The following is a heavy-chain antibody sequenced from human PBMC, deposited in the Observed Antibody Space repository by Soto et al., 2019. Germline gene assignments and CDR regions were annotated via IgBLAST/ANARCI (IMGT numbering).Heavy chain of an antibody. J-gene: IGHJ3*02. Sequence: GGSLRLSCAASGFTFSSYAMSWVRQAPGKGLEWVSAISGSGGSTYYADSVKGRFTISRDNSKNTLYLQMNSLRAEDTAVYYCAKDSPITYYYDSSGPEAAFDIWGQGTMVTVSS. D-gene: IGHD3-22*01. V-gene: IGHV3-23*01. CDR1: GFTFSSYA. CDR3: AKDSPITYYYDSSGPEAAFDI. CDR2: ISGSGGST.